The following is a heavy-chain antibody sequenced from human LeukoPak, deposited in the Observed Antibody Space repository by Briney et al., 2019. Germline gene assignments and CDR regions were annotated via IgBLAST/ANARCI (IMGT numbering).Heavy chain of an antibody. CDR1: GFTVSSNY. Sequence: PGGSLRLSCAASGFTVSSNYMSWVRQAPGKGLEWVSVIYSGGSTYYADSVKGRFTISRDNSKNTLYLQMNSLSAEDTAVYYCAREYYDSSNGGDYWGQGTLVTVSS. D-gene: IGHD3-22*01. V-gene: IGHV3-53*01. CDR3: AREYYDSSNGGDY. J-gene: IGHJ4*02. CDR2: IYSGGST.